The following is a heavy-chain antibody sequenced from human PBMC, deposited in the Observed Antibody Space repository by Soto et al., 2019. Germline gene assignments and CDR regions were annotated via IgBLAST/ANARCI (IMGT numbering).Heavy chain of an antibody. V-gene: IGHV2-70*01. D-gene: IGHD1-1*01. CDR2: IDWDDDK. CDR3: ARSRDGYKLRGHYYYYYGMDV. Sequence: GSGPTLVNPTQTLTLTCTFSGFSLSTSGMCVSWIRQPPGKALEWLALIDWDDDKYYSTSLKTRLTISKDTSKNQVVLTMTNMDPVDTATYYCARSRDGYKLRGHYYYYYGMDVWGQGTTVTVS. CDR1: GFSLSTSGMC. J-gene: IGHJ6*02.